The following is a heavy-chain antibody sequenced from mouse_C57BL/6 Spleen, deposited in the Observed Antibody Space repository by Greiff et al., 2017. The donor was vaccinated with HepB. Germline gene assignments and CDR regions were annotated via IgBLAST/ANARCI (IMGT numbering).Heavy chain of an antibody. J-gene: IGHJ2*01. V-gene: IGHV1-82*01. D-gene: IGHD1-1*01. Sequence: VQLQQSGPELVKPGASVKISCTASGYAFSSSWMNWVKQRPGKGLEWIGRIYPGDGDTNYTGKFKGKATLTADKSSSTAYMQLSSLTSEDSAVYFCASYYYGSSYFDYWGQGTTLTVSS. CDR3: ASYYYGSSYFDY. CDR1: GYAFSSSW. CDR2: IYPGDGDT.